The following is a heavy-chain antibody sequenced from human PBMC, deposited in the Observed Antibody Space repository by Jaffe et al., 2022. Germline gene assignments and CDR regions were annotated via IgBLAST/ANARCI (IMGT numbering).Heavy chain of an antibody. CDR1: GFTFGTFT. Sequence: EVQLVESGGGLVKPGGSLRLSCAASGFTFGTFTVNWVRQAPGKGLEWVSSIRSSSSFIYYADSVKGRFTISRDNAKNSLYLQMNSLRAEDTAVYYCARSVNDHGTSYYMDVWGKGTTVTVSS. CDR2: IRSSSSFI. J-gene: IGHJ6*03. CDR3: ARSVNDHGTSYYMDV. V-gene: IGHV3-21*01. D-gene: IGHD4-17*01.